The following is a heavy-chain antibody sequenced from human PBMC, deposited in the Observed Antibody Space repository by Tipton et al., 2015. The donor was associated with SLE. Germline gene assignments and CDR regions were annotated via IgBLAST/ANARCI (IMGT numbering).Heavy chain of an antibody. CDR2: IYYSGST. CDR3: ARQGGEWLFYYYGMDV. V-gene: IGHV4-59*08. Sequence: LRLSYTVSGGSISSYYWSWIRQPPGKGLEWIGYIYYSGSTNYNPSLKSRVTISVDTSKNQFSLKLSSVTAADTAVYYCARQGGEWLFYYYGMDVWGQGTTVTVSS. D-gene: IGHD3-3*01. CDR1: GGSISSYY. J-gene: IGHJ6*02.